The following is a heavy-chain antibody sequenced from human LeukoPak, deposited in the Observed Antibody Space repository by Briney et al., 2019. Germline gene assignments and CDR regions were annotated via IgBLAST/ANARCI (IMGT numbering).Heavy chain of an antibody. CDR3: AKAGLVELDAFDI. CDR1: GFTFDDYA. Sequence: GGSLRLSCAASGFTFDDYAMHWVRQAPGKGLEWVSGISWNSGSIGYADSVKGRFTISRDNAKNSLYLQMNSLRAEDMPLYYCAKAGLVELDAFDIWGQGTMVTVSS. CDR2: ISWNSGSI. V-gene: IGHV3-9*03. D-gene: IGHD1-7*01. J-gene: IGHJ3*02.